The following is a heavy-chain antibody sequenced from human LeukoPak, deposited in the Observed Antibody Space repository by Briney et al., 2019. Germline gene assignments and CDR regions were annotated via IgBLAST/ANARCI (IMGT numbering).Heavy chain of an antibody. CDR3: AKGLVGATTSYYYMDV. CDR1: GFTFSSYG. D-gene: IGHD1-26*01. J-gene: IGHJ6*03. V-gene: IGHV3-30*02. Sequence: GGSLRLSCAASGFTFSSYGMHWVRQAPGKGLEGVAFIRYDGSNKYYADSVKGRFTISRDNSKNTLYLQMNSLRAEDTAVYYCAKGLVGATTSYYYMDVWGKGTTVTVSS. CDR2: IRYDGSNK.